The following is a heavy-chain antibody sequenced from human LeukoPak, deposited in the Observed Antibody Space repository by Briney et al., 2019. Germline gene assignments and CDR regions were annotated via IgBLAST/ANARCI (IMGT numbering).Heavy chain of an antibody. Sequence: GASVKVSCKASGYTFTSYGISWVRQAPGQGLEWMGWISAYNGNTSYAQKLQGRVTMTTDTSTSTAYMELRSLRSDDTAVYYCARVISDYYDSSGYPDAFDIWGQGTMVTVSS. D-gene: IGHD3-22*01. V-gene: IGHV1-18*01. CDR3: ARVISDYYDSSGYPDAFDI. CDR1: GYTFTSYG. CDR2: ISAYNGNT. J-gene: IGHJ3*02.